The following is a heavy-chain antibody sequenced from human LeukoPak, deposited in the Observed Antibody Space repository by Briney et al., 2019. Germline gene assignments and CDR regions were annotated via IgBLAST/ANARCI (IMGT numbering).Heavy chain of an antibody. V-gene: IGHV3-48*01. J-gene: IGHJ4*02. Sequence: GGSLRLSCAASGFTFSSYSMNWVRQAPGKGLEWVSYISNSSSTIYYADSVKGRFTISRDNAKNSLYLQMNSLRAEDTALYYCAKGKWYSGTYHFDYWGQGTLVTVSS. D-gene: IGHD1-26*01. CDR2: ISNSSSTI. CDR3: AKGKWYSGTYHFDY. CDR1: GFTFSSYS.